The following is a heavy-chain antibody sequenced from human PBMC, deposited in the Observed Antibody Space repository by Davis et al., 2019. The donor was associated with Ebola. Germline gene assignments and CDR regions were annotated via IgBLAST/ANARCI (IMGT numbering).Heavy chain of an antibody. CDR3: AKDRVTSGYFDY. Sequence: GESLKISCAASGFTFSSYSMNWVRQAPGKGLEWVAVISYDGSNKYYADSVKGRFTISRDNSKNTLYLQMNSLRAEDTAVYYCAKDRVTSGYFDYWGQGTLVTVSS. D-gene: IGHD4-17*01. J-gene: IGHJ4*02. V-gene: IGHV3-30*18. CDR1: GFTFSSYS. CDR2: ISYDGSNK.